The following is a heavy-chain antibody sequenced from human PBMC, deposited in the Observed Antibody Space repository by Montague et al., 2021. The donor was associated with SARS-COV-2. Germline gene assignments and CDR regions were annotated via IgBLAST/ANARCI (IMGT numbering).Heavy chain of an antibody. D-gene: IGHD1-14*01. J-gene: IGHJ4*01. CDR2: INRDGGRT. Sequence: SLRLSCAGSGFIFEDYGMHWVREASGKGLEWVSLINRDGGRTYYTDSVSGRFTISRDNSKSSLYLQMNSLRTEDTALYYCAKDLMRRAEPVGYLDNWGHGTLVTVSS. CDR3: AKDLMRRAEPVGYLDN. CDR1: GFIFEDYG. V-gene: IGHV3-43*02.